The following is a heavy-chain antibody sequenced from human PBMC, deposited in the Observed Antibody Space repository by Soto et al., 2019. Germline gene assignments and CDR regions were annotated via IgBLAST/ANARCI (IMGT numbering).Heavy chain of an antibody. D-gene: IGHD2-2*01. Sequence: LRLSCAASGFTFSSYGMNWVRQAPGQGLEWVAYISSSSSSIYYADSVKGRFTISRDNAKKSLYLQMDSLKTEDTAVYFCARNDRLVVVPTAKNYFHSRGHGLLVTVS. CDR3: ARNDRLVVVPTAKNYFHS. J-gene: IGHJ5*01. CDR2: ISSSSSSI. V-gene: IGHV3-48*01. CDR1: GFTFSSYG.